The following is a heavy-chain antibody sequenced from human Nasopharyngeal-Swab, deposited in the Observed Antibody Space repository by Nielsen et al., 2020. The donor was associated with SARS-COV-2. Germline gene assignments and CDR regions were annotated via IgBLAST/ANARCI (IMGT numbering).Heavy chain of an antibody. Sequence: SETLSLTCTVSGGSSNTRTYYWGWFRQPPGKGLEWIGNIFYDGRTFYNPSLVSRVTISLDTPKRQFSLKLSSVTAADTAVHYCARHRPYYDYVWGSYRHRLDAFDIWGQGTRVTVSS. CDR1: GGSSNTRTYY. V-gene: IGHV4-39*01. CDR2: IFYDGRT. D-gene: IGHD3-16*02. CDR3: ARHRPYYDYVWGSYRHRLDAFDI. J-gene: IGHJ3*02.